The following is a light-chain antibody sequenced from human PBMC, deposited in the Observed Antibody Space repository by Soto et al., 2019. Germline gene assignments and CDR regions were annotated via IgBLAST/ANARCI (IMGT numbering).Light chain of an antibody. J-gene: IGLJ1*01. CDR1: SSDVGGYNY. Sequence: QSALTQPASLSGSPGQSITISCTGTSSDVGGYNYVSWYQQHPGKAPKLMIYDVSNRPTGVSYRYAGSKSGNKASLAISGLQDEDEADDYGSSYTASSPTHAVVGPGTKL. CDR3: SSYTASSPTHAV. V-gene: IGLV2-14*03. CDR2: DVS.